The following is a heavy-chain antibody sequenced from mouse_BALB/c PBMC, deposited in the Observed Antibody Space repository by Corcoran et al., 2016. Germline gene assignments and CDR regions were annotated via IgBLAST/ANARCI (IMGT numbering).Heavy chain of an antibody. CDR3: ATYGNYESYFDY. CDR2: IDPANGNS. Sequence: EVQLQQSGAELVKPGASVKLSCTASGFNIKDTYIHWVKQMPEQGLEWIGRIDPANGNSKYDPKFQGKATITADTSSNTANLQLSSLTSEDTAVYYCATYGNYESYFDYWGQGTTLTVSS. CDR1: GFNIKDTY. D-gene: IGHD2-1*01. J-gene: IGHJ2*01. V-gene: IGHV14-3*02.